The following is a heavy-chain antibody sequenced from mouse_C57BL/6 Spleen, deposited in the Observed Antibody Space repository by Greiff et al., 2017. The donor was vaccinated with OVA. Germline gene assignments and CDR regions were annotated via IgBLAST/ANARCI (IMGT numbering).Heavy chain of an antibody. CDR1: GFSLTSYG. CDR2: IWSDGST. D-gene: IGHD2-4*01. CDR3: ARGYYDYDKGYYFDY. J-gene: IGHJ2*01. V-gene: IGHV2-6*03. Sequence: VHLVESGPGLVAPSQSLSITCTVSGFSLTSYGVHWVRQPPGKGLEWLVVIWSDGSTTYNSALKSRLSISKDNSKSQVFLKMNSLQTDDTAMYYCARGYYDYDKGYYFDYWGQGTTLTVSS.